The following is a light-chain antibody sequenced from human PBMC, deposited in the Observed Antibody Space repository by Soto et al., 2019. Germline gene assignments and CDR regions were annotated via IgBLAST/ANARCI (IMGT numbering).Light chain of an antibody. CDR1: QSVSNNY. CDR3: QQYGNSFVG. V-gene: IGKV3-20*01. CDR2: GAS. J-gene: IGKJ1*01. Sequence: EVVLTKSPGTLSLSPGERATLSYTASQSVSNNYLAWYQQKPGQAPSLLIFGASNRAPDIPDRFSGSGSGTDFTLIISRLEPEDFAVYYCQQYGNSFVGFGQGTKVDIK.